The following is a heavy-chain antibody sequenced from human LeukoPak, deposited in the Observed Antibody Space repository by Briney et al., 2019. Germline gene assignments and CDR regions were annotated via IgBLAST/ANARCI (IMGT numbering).Heavy chain of an antibody. Sequence: GGSLGLSCAASGFTFRNYVIHWVRQAPGKGLEWVAVTSSDLNVKLYADSVKGRFTISRDNSKNTLYLQMNSLRAEDTAVYYCAKEPAPYSSGWYFPDDHWGQGALVTVSS. J-gene: IGHJ5*02. CDR1: GFTFRNYV. CDR3: AKEPAPYSSGWYFPDDH. V-gene: IGHV3-30*18. D-gene: IGHD6-19*01. CDR2: TSSDLNVK.